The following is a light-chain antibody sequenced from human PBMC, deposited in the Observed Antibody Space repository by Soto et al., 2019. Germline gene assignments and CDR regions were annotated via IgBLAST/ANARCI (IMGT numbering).Light chain of an antibody. J-gene: IGKJ1*01. V-gene: IGKV3-20*01. CDR1: QSVDSRF. CDR3: QQYDSSVT. CDR2: GAS. Sequence: EIVLTQSPGSLSLSPGERATLSCRASQSVDSRFFAWYQQRPGQAPRLLIYGASRRATGIPDRFTGSGSVTDFTLSISGLEPEDFALYYCQQYDSSVTFGLGTKVEIK.